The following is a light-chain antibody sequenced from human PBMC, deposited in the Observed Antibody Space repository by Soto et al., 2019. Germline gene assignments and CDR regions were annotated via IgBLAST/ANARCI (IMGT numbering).Light chain of an antibody. J-gene: IGKJ1*01. CDR3: QQYHSTPPRWT. Sequence: EVVLTQSPGTLSFAPGERAILSCRASHSISSSSLAWHRQKPGQAPRLLIYGASSRATGIPDRFSGSGSGTDFTLTISRLEPEDFAVYYCQQYHSTPPRWTFGQGTKVDIK. CDR2: GAS. V-gene: IGKV3-20*01. CDR1: HSISSSS.